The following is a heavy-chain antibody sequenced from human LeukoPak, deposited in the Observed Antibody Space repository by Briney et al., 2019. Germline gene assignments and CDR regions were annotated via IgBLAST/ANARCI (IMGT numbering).Heavy chain of an antibody. D-gene: IGHD6-6*01. V-gene: IGHV3-30*04. CDR1: GFTFSSYA. CDR2: ISYDGSNK. Sequence: PGGSLRLSCAASGFTFSSYAMHWVRQAPGKGLEWVAVISYDGSNKYYADSVKGRFTISRDNSKNTLYLQMNSLRAEDTAVYYCARDEPLRGSYSSSSPPFDYWGQGTLVTVSS. CDR3: ARDEPLRGSYSSSSPPFDY. J-gene: IGHJ4*02.